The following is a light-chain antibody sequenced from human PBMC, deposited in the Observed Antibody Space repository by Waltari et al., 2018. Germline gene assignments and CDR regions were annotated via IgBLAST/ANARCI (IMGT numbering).Light chain of an antibody. CDR1: QSVSSD. CDR3: QQSNNWPYT. Sequence: EIVIPQSPATLSVSPGERATLSCRASQSVSSDLAWYQQKPGQSPRLLMFGASTRATGIPARFSGSGSGTEFTLTISSLQSEDFAVYYCQQSNNWPYTFGQGTKLEIK. J-gene: IGKJ2*01. CDR2: GAS. V-gene: IGKV3-15*01.